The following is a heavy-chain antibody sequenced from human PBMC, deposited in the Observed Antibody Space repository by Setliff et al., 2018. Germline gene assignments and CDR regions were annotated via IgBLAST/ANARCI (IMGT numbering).Heavy chain of an antibody. J-gene: IGHJ4*02. CDR1: GGSISSMSYY. D-gene: IGHD3-3*01. V-gene: IGHV4-39*07. CDR3: RYWSGYYNNDY. Sequence: SETLSLTCTVSGGSISSMSYYWGWIRQPPGKGLEWIGSIYHSGSSYYNSSLKSRLTISVDTSKNQFSLKLTSVTAADTAVYYCRYWSGYYNNDYWGQGTLVTVSS. CDR2: IYHSGSS.